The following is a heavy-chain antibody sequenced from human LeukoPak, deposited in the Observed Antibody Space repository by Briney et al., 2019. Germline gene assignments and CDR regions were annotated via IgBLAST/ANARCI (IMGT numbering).Heavy chain of an antibody. CDR2: ISSSGSTI. D-gene: IGHD6-19*01. CDR1: GFTFSDYY. V-gene: IGHV3-11*04. Sequence: GGSLRLSCAASGFTFSDYYMSWIRQAPGKGLEWVSYISSSGSTIYYADSVKGRFTISRDNSKNTVYLQMNSLRAEDTAVYYCAKGMGSGWTFDYWGQGTLVTVSS. CDR3: AKGMGSGWTFDY. J-gene: IGHJ4*02.